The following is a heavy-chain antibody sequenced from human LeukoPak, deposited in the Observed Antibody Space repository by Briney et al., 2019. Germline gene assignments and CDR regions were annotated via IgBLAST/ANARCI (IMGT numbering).Heavy chain of an antibody. CDR3: AKDYRGSGYFFDV. CDR1: GFTFSNYA. D-gene: IGHD3-3*01. V-gene: IGHV3-23*01. Sequence: GGSLRLSCAGSGFTFSNYAMSWVRQAPGKGLEWVSVISGNGDTTYYADSVKGRFTISRDNSKNTPYLQMNSLRAEDTAIYSCAKDYRGSGYFFDVWGQGTMVAVSS. J-gene: IGHJ3*01. CDR2: ISGNGDTT.